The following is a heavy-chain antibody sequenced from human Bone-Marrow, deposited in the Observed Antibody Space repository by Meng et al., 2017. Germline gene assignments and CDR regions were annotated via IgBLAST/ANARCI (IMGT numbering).Heavy chain of an antibody. CDR1: GGSISSGDYY. V-gene: IGHV4-30-4*01. CDR3: ASSMTTVTAEIDY. J-gene: IGHJ4*02. CDR2: IYYSGST. D-gene: IGHD4-17*01. Sequence: QVQLQESGSGLVKPSQTLSLTCTVSGGSISSGDYYWSWIRQPPGKGLEWIGYIYYSGSTYYNPSLKSRVTISVDTSKNQFSLKLSSVTAADTAVYYCASSMTTVTAEIDYWGQGTLVTVSS.